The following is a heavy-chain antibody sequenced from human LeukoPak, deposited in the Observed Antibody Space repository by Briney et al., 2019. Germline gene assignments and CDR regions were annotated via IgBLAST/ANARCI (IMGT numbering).Heavy chain of an antibody. D-gene: IGHD2-2*01. CDR3: VRTYCSSTSCYYYYYYGMDV. J-gene: IGHJ6*02. CDR2: ISASGGST. V-gene: IGHV3-23*01. Sequence: GGSLRLSCAASGFTFSSSAMSWVRQVPGKGLEWVSGISASGGSTSYADSVKGRFTISRDNSKNTLYLQMNSLRAEDTAVYYCVRTYCSSTSCYYYYYYGMDVWGQGTTVTVSS. CDR1: GFTFSSSA.